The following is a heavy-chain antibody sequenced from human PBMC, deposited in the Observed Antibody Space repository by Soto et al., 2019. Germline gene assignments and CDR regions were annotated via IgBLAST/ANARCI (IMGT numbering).Heavy chain of an antibody. CDR2: ISGSGGST. V-gene: IGHV3-23*01. D-gene: IGHD2-8*01. CDR3: AKADGGLDIVLMVYARDLDY. J-gene: IGHJ4*02. CDR1: GFTFSSYA. Sequence: HPGGSLRLSCAASGFTFSSYAVSWVRQAPGKGLEWVSAISGSGGSTYYADSVKGRFTISRDNSKNTLYLQMNSLRAEDTAVYYCAKADGGLDIVLMVYARDLDYWGQGTLVTVSS.